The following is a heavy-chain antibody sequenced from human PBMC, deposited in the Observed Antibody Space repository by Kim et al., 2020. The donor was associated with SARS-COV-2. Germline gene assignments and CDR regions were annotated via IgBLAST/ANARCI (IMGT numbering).Heavy chain of an antibody. CDR1: GGSISSSSYY. J-gene: IGHJ4*02. V-gene: IGHV4-39*01. CDR3: ARGGQWLGLDY. D-gene: IGHD6-19*01. CDR2: IYYSGST. Sequence: SETLSLTCTVSGGSISSSSYYWGWIRQPPGKGLEWIGSIYYSGSTYYNPSLKSRVTISVDTSKNQFSLKLSSVTAADTAVYYWARGGQWLGLDYWGQGTLVTVSS.